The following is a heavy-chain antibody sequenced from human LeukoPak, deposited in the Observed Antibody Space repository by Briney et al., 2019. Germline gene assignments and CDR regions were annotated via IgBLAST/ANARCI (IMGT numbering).Heavy chain of an antibody. CDR2: INPNSGGT. Sequence: GASVKVSCKASGYTFTGYYMHWVRQAPGQGLEWMGWINPNSGGTNYAQKFQGRVTMTRDTSISTAYMELSGLRSDDTAVYYCARGYCSSTSCYYYYYYMDVWGKGTTVTISS. J-gene: IGHJ6*03. CDR3: ARGYCSSTSCYYYYYYMDV. V-gene: IGHV1-2*02. CDR1: GYTFTGYY. D-gene: IGHD2-2*01.